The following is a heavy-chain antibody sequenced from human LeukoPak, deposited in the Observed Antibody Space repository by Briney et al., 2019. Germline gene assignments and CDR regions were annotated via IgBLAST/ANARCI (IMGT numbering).Heavy chain of an antibody. CDR3: ARVDNARFDP. CDR2: IYYSGST. J-gene: IGHJ5*02. D-gene: IGHD1-14*01. Sequence: SETLSLTCTVSGGSISSYYWSWIRQPPGKGLEWIGYIYYSGSTNYNPSLKSRVTISVDTSKNQFSLKLSSVTAADTAVYYCARVDNARFDPWGQGTLVTVSS. CDR1: GGSISSYY. V-gene: IGHV4-59*01.